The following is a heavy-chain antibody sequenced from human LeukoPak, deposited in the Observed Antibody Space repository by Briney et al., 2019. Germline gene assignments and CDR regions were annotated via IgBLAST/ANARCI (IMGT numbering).Heavy chain of an antibody. CDR2: IYPGDSDT. CDR1: GYSFTSYW. J-gene: IGHJ4*02. CDR3: ARRLKIAAAAEFDY. V-gene: IGHV5-51*01. D-gene: IGHD6-13*01. Sequence: GESLKISCKGSGYSFTSYWIGWVRQMPGKGLEWMGLIYPGDSDTRYSPSFQGQVTISADKSISTAYLQWGGLKASDTAMYYCARRLKIAAAAEFDYWGQGTLVTVSS.